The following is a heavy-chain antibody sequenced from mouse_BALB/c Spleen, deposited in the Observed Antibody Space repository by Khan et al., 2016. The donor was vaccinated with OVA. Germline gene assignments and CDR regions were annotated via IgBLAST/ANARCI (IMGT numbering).Heavy chain of an antibody. CDR1: GYTFTDYN. D-gene: IGHD1-1*01. J-gene: IGHJ3*01. CDR2: INPNNGHT. CDR3: ARGVYCSRGAWFAY. Sequence: EVQLQQSGPELVKPGTSVKISCKASGYTFTDYNMDWVMQSHGKSLEWIGDINPNNGHTISNPKFKGKATLTVDKSSSTAYIKLRSLTSEDTAVYYGARGVYCSRGAWFAYWGQGTLVTVSA. V-gene: IGHV1-18*01.